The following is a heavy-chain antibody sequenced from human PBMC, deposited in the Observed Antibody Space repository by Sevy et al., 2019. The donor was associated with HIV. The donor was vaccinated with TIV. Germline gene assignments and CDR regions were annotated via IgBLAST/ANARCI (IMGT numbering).Heavy chain of an antibody. CDR3: TRCSGSHSIFDY. V-gene: IGHV3-49*04. CDR2: FKSKIHGGTT. D-gene: IGHD2-15*01. Sequence: GGSLRLSCTASGFIFGDYGMSWVRQAPGKGLEWIAFFKSKIHGGTTENAAFVKGRFTISRDDSKNIVYLQMSNLKTDDTAVYYCTRCSGSHSIFDYWGQGTLVTVSS. J-gene: IGHJ4*02. CDR1: GFIFGDYG.